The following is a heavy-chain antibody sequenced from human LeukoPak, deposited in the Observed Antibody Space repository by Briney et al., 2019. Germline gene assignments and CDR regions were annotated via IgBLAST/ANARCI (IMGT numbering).Heavy chain of an antibody. V-gene: IGHV3-23*01. Sequence: GGSLRLPCAASGFTFSSYAMSWVRQAPGKGLKWVSAISGSGGSTYYADSVKGRFTIPRDNSKNTLYLQMNSLRAEDTAVYYCAKIATTMIVVVNNFDYWGQGALVTVSS. CDR3: AKIATTMIVVVNNFDY. CDR2: ISGSGGST. CDR1: GFTFSSYA. J-gene: IGHJ4*02. D-gene: IGHD3-22*01.